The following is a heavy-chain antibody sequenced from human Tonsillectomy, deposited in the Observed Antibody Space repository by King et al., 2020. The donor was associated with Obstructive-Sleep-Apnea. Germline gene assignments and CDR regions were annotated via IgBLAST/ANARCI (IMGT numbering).Heavy chain of an antibody. V-gene: IGHV3-66*01. Sequence: VQLVESGGALVQPGGSLRLSCAASGFIASSNYINWVRQAPGKGREVVSVIYSGVSTSYADSVKGRFTISRDNSKNTAYLQMNSLRGEDTAVYYCARGWEPHYFDYWGQGTLATVSS. CDR3: ARGWEPHYFDY. J-gene: IGHJ4*02. CDR2: IYSGVST. CDR1: GFIASSNY. D-gene: IGHD1-26*01.